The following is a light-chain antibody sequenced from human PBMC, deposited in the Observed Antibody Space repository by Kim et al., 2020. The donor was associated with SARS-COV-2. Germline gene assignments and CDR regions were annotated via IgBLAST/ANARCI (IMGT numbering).Light chain of an antibody. Sequence: LGERATLSCRASQSVSSSYLAWYQQKPGQAPRLLIYGASSRATGIPDRFSGSGSGTDFTLTISRLEPEDFAVYYCQQYGSSPRGTFGQGTKVDIK. CDR1: QSVSSSY. J-gene: IGKJ1*01. CDR2: GAS. CDR3: QQYGSSPRGT. V-gene: IGKV3-20*01.